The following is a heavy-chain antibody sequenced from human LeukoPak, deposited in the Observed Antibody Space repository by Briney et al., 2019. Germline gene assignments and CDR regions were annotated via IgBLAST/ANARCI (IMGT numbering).Heavy chain of an antibody. V-gene: IGHV3-23*01. CDR3: AKDIRKFWYYDILTGSLRGHWFDP. Sequence: GGSLRLSRAVSGFTFSSSAMRWVRQAPGKGLEWVTNISGSGSGGSTYYADSVKGRFTISRDNSKNTLYLQMNILRAEDTAVYYCAKDIRKFWYYDILTGSLRGHWFDPWGQGTLVTVSS. D-gene: IGHD3-9*01. CDR1: GFTFSSSA. CDR2: ISGSGSGGST. J-gene: IGHJ5*02.